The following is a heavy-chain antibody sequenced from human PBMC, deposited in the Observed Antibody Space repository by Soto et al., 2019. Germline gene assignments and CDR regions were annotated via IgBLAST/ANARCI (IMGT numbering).Heavy chain of an antibody. CDR2: MDPNRGHS. V-gene: IGHV1-8*01. J-gene: IGHJ4*02. CDR1: GYNISSYD. D-gene: IGHD3-9*01. Sequence: ASVKVSCKASGYNISSYDIIWVRQAAGQGLEWMGWMDPNRGHSDSVQNFRGRVTMTTNISASTAYMELSGLRSDDTAVYYCARAPFERTTFFDYWGQGTLVTVSS. CDR3: ARAPFERTTFFDY.